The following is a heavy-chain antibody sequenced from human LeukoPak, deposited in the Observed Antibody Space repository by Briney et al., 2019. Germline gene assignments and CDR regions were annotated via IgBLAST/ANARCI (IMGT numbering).Heavy chain of an antibody. CDR3: ARVLNCSSTSCYEEDAFDI. D-gene: IGHD2-2*01. J-gene: IGHJ3*02. Sequence: GASVKVSCKASGYTFTSYGISWVRQAPGQGLEWMGWISAYNGNTNYAQKLQGRVTMTTDTSTSTAYMELRSLRSEDTAVYYCARVLNCSSTSCYEEDAFDIWGQGTMVTVSS. CDR1: GYTFTSYG. V-gene: IGHV1-18*01. CDR2: ISAYNGNT.